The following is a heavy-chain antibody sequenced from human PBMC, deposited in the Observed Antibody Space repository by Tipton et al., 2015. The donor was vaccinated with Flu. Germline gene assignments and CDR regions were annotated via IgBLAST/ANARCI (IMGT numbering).Heavy chain of an antibody. CDR3: VSEGSL. Sequence: VQLVQSGAELKKPGESLRISCKVSGYSFTNHWIGWVRQMPGKGLDWVGLIYPGDSDTIYSPSFQGQVTISVDKSINTAYLQWGSLKASDTAIYYCVSEGSLWGQGTLVTVSS. J-gene: IGHJ4*02. CDR2: IYPGDSDT. CDR1: GYSFTNHW. V-gene: IGHV5-51*03.